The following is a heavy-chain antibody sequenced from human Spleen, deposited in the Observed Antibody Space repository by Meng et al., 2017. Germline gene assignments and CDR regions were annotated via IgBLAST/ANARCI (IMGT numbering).Heavy chain of an antibody. D-gene: IGHD4-11*01. CDR2: INHSGST. Sequence: QVQLQPVGDGLLKPSETLSLSCAGDGGSFSGYYWSWIRQPPGKGLEWIGEINHSGSTNYNPSLESRATISVDTSQNNLSLKLSSVTAADSAVYYCARGPTTMAHDFDYWGQGTLVTVSS. V-gene: IGHV4-34*01. J-gene: IGHJ4*02. CDR3: ARGPTTMAHDFDY. CDR1: GGSFSGYY.